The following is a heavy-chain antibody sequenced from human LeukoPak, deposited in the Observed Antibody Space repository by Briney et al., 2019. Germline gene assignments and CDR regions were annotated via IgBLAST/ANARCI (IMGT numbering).Heavy chain of an antibody. D-gene: IGHD3-22*01. CDR3: ASPYYYDSSGYYQTTYFDY. V-gene: IGHV1-69*13. CDR2: IIPIFGTA. CDR1: GGTFSSYA. Sequence: SVKVSCKASGGTFSSYAISWVRQAPGQGLEWMGGIIPIFGTANYAQKFQGRVTITADESTGTAYMELSSLRSEDTAVYYCASPYYYDSSGYYQTTYFDYWGQGTLVTVSS. J-gene: IGHJ4*02.